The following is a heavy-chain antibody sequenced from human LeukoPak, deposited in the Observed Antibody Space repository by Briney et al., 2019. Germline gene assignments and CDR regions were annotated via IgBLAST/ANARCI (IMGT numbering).Heavy chain of an antibody. CDR3: AKVPLIAAPKHFDY. CDR2: ISGSGGTT. Sequence: PGGSLRLSCAASGFIFSRYGMSWVRQAPGKGLEWVSAISGSGGTTYYADSVKGRFTISRDSSKNTLYLQMNSLRAEDAAVYYCAKVPLIAAPKHFDYWGQGTLVTVSS. J-gene: IGHJ4*02. V-gene: IGHV3-23*01. CDR1: GFIFSRYG. D-gene: IGHD6-13*01.